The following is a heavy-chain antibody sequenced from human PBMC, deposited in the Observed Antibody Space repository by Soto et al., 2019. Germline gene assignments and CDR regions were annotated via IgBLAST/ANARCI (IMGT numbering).Heavy chain of an antibody. CDR2: INHSGST. D-gene: IGHD6-19*01. CDR1: GGSFSGYY. V-gene: IGHV4-34*01. CDR3: ARGDGKIAVADAFDI. Sequence: KPSETLSLTCAVYGGSFSGYYWSWIRQPPGKGLEWIGEINHSGSTNYNPSLKSRVTISVDTSKNQFSLKLSSVTAADTAVYYCARGDGKIAVADAFDIWGQGTMVTVSS. J-gene: IGHJ3*02.